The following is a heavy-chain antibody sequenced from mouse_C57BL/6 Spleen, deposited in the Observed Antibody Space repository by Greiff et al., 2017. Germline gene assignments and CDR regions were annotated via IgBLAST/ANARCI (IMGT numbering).Heavy chain of an antibody. V-gene: IGHV1-69*01. CDR1: GYTFTSYW. CDR3: ARRGFTTVVANYAMDY. J-gene: IGHJ4*01. Sequence: VKLQESGAELVMPGASVKLSCKASGYTFTSYWMHWVKQRPGQGLEWIGEIDPSDRYTNYNQKFKGKSTLTVDKSSSTAYMQLSSLTSEDSAVYYCARRGFTTVVANYAMDYWGQGTSVTVSS. D-gene: IGHD1-1*01. CDR2: IDPSDRYT.